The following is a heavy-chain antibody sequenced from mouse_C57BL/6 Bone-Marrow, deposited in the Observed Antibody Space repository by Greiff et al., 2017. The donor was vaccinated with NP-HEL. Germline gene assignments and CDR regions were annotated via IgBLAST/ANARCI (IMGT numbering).Heavy chain of an antibody. CDR3: ARDPYYGSSYRYFDV. V-gene: IGHV1-78*01. CDR2: IYPRDGST. Sequence: VQLQQSDAELVKPGASVKISCKVSGYTFTDHTIHWMKQRPEQGLEWIGYIYPRDGSTKYNEKFKGKATLTADKSSSTAYMQLNSLTSEDSAVYFCARDPYYGSSYRYFDVWGTGTTVTVSS. J-gene: IGHJ1*03. CDR1: GYTFTDHT. D-gene: IGHD1-1*01.